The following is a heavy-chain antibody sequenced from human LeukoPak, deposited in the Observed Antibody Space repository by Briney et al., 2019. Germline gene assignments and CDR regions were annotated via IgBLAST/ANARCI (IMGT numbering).Heavy chain of an antibody. J-gene: IGHJ4*02. D-gene: IGHD2-15*01. CDR3: ARDGLEYCSGGSCYYDY. Sequence: GGSLRLSCAASGFTFSSYEMNWVRQAPGKGLEWVSYISSSGSTIYYAGSVKGRFTISRDNAKDSLYLQMNSLRAEDTAVYYCARDGLEYCSGGSCYYDYWGQGTLVTVSS. CDR1: GFTFSSYE. V-gene: IGHV3-48*03. CDR2: ISSSGSTI.